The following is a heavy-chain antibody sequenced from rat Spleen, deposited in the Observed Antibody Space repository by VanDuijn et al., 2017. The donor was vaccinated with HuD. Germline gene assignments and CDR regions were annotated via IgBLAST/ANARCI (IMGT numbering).Heavy chain of an antibody. V-gene: IGHV3-1*01. CDR1: GYSITSNY. D-gene: IGHD1-12*02. J-gene: IGHJ4*01. CDR3: ARYYDGSYPPLDA. Sequence: LQESGPGLVKPSQSLSLTCSVTGYSITSNYWGWIRKFPGNKMEWMGYISYSGSTSYNPSLKSRISITRDTSKNQFFLQLNSVTTDDTATYSCARYYDGSYPPLDAWGQGASVTVSS. CDR2: ISYSGST.